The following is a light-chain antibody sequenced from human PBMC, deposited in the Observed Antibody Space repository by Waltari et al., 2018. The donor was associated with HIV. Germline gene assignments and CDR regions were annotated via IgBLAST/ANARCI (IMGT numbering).Light chain of an antibody. CDR3: AAWDDSLNGPV. J-gene: IGLJ2*01. Sequence: QSVLTQAPSASGTPGQRVTISCSGSSSNIETNTVNWYQQLPGTAPKRLIYSSNQRPSWVPARFSGSKSGTSASLAISGLQSEDEADYYCAAWDDSLNGPVFGGGTKLTVL. CDR2: SSN. CDR1: SSNIETNT. V-gene: IGLV1-44*01.